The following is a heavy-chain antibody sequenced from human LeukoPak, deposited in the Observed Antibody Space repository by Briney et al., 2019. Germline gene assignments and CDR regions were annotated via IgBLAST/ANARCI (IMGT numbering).Heavy chain of an antibody. CDR1: GGTFSSYA. D-gene: IGHD3-3*01. J-gene: IGHJ5*02. CDR3: ARVTDYDFWSGYSNWFDP. V-gene: IGHV1-69*13. Sequence: SVKVSCKAPGGTFSSYAISWVRQAPGQGLEWMGGIIPIFGTANYAQKFQGRVTITADESTSTAYMELSSLRSEDTAVYYCARVTDYDFWSGYSNWFDPWGQGTLVTVSS. CDR2: IIPIFGTA.